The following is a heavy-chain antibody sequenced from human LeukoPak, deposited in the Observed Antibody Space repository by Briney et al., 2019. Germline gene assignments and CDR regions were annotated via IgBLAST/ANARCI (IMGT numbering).Heavy chain of an antibody. D-gene: IGHD3-22*01. J-gene: IGHJ4*02. CDR3: ARGSDSSGSNALPFGLDY. Sequence: PGGSLRLSCAASGFTFDDYGMSWVRQAPGKGLEWVSGINWNGGSTGYADSVKGRFTISRDNAKNSLYLQMNSLRAEDTALYYCARGSDSSGSNALPFGLDYWGQGTVVTVSS. CDR2: INWNGGST. CDR1: GFTFDDYG. V-gene: IGHV3-20*04.